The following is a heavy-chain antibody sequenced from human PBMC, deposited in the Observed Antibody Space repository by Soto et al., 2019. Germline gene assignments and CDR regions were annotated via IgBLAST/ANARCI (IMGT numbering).Heavy chain of an antibody. D-gene: IGHD1-26*01. CDR1: GGSISSRTSY. CDR3: AGGGGGGVDC. V-gene: IGHV4-31*03. CDR2: IYYGGDS. J-gene: IGHJ4*02. Sequence: QVQLQESGPGLVKPSQTLSLTCTVSGGSISSRTSYWSWIRQHPGKGLEWIGYIYYGGDSFYNPSLKSGVTMPKDTSENPSSLKLNSVTAADAAVYFCAGGGGGGVDCWGQGTLVTVAS.